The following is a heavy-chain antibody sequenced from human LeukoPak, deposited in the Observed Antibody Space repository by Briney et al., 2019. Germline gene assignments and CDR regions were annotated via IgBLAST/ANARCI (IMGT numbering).Heavy chain of an antibody. Sequence: KPGGSLRLSCAASGFTFSDYYMSWIRQAPGKGLEWVSYISSSGSTIYYADSVKGRFTISRDNAKNSLYLQMNSLRAEDTAVYYCARDDKSHSSGWYIISGFAVGENDAFDIWGQGTMVTVSS. J-gene: IGHJ3*02. CDR2: ISSSGSTI. CDR1: GFTFSDYY. D-gene: IGHD6-19*01. V-gene: IGHV3-11*04. CDR3: ARDDKSHSSGWYIISGFAVGENDAFDI.